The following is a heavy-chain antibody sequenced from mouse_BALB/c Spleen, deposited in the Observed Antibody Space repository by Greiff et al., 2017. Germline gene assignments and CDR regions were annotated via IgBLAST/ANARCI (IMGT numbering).Heavy chain of an antibody. CDR3: ASRPGGY. Sequence: EVKVVESGGGLVQPGGSRKLSCAASGFTFSSFGMHWVRQAPEKGLEWVAYISSGSSTIYYADTVKGRFTISRDNPKNTLFLQMTSLRSEDTAMYYCASRPGGYWGQGTTLTVSS. CDR2: ISSGSSTI. CDR1: GFTFSSFG. V-gene: IGHV5-17*02. J-gene: IGHJ2*01.